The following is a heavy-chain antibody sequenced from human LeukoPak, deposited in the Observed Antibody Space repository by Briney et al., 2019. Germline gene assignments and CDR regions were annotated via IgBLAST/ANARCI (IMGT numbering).Heavy chain of an antibody. J-gene: IGHJ3*02. CDR3: AKGNIVEDDAFDI. Sequence: GRSLRLSCAASGFTFTSYGIHWVRQAPGKWLEWVAFIRYDGSNKYYADSVKGRFTISRDNSKNTLYLQMNSLRAEDTAVYYCAKGNIVEDDAFDIWGQGTMVTVSS. D-gene: IGHD2/OR15-2a*01. CDR1: GFTFTSYG. CDR2: IRYDGSNK. V-gene: IGHV3-30*02.